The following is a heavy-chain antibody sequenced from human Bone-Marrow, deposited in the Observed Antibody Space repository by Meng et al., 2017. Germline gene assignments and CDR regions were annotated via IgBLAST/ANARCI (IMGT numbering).Heavy chain of an antibody. CDR2: TSRDGSDT. CDR1: GFTISTYW. D-gene: IGHD1-26*01. CDR3: AAAWELLPPGY. Sequence: VQLMESGGGLVQPGGSLRLSCVASGFTISTYWLHWVRQAAGKGLVWVSRTSRDGSDTVYADSVEGRFTMSRDNAKNTLYLQMNSLRAEDTAVYYCAAAWELLPPGYWGQGTLVTVSS. J-gene: IGHJ4*02. V-gene: IGHV3-74*01.